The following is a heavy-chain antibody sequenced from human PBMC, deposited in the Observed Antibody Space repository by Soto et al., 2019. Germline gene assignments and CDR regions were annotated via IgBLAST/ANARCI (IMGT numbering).Heavy chain of an antibody. CDR3: ASKGSEAVAGTFGY. CDR1: GGSVSSGSYY. J-gene: IGHJ4*02. Sequence: SETLSLTCTVSGGSVSSGSYYWSWIRQPPGKGLEWIGEINHSGSTNYNPSLKSRVTISVDTSKNQFSLKLSSVTAADTAVYYCASKGSEAVAGTFGYWGQGTLVTVSS. CDR2: INHSGST. D-gene: IGHD6-19*01. V-gene: IGHV4-61*01.